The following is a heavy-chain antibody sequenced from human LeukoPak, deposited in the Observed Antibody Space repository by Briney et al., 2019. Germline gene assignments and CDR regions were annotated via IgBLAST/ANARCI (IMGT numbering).Heavy chain of an antibody. J-gene: IGHJ4*02. CDR1: RYTFTGYY. CDR3: ARGLIREAAAENFDY. D-gene: IGHD6-13*01. V-gene: IGHV1-2*02. Sequence: ASVKVSCKASRYTFTGYYMHWVRQAPGQGLEWMGWINPNSGGTNYAQKFQGRVTMTRDTSIRTAYMELSRLRSDDTAVYYCARGLIREAAAENFDYWGQGTLVTVSS. CDR2: INPNSGGT.